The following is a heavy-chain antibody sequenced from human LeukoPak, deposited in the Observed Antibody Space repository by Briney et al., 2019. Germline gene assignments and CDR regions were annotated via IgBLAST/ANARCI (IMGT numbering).Heavy chain of an antibody. CDR1: GGSISSYY. J-gene: IGHJ4*02. Sequence: PSETLSLTCTVSGGSISSYYWSWIRQPPGKGLEWIGYIYYSGSTKYNPSLRSRVTISVDTSKNRFSLKPSSVTAADTAVYYCARMIDFDRSGFDFWGQGTLVTVSS. CDR2: IYYSGST. CDR3: ARMIDFDRSGFDF. D-gene: IGHD3-22*01. V-gene: IGHV4-59*01.